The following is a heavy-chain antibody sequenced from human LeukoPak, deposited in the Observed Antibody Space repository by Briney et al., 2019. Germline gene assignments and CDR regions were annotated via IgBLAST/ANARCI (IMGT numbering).Heavy chain of an antibody. CDR1: GYTFTNYA. CDR3: ASSSPAPVSSVTTAYYYYYGMDV. V-gene: IGHV1-3*01. Sequence: GASVKVSCKASGYTFTNYAIHWVRQAPGQRLEWMVWINAGNDETKYSQKFQDRVTITRDTSASTAYMELNSLRSEDTAVYYCASSSPAPVSSVTTAYYYYYGMDVWGQGTTVTVSS. CDR2: INAGNDET. J-gene: IGHJ6*02. D-gene: IGHD4-17*01.